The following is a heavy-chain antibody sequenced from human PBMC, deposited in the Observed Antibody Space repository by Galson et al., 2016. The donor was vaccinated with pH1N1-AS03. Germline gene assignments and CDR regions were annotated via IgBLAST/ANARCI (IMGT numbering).Heavy chain of an antibody. Sequence: SVKVSCKASGYTFSTYGVSWVRQAPGQGLEWMGWISGYDDDTNYAQYVAGRVTMTTDKSTSTVYMELRSLRSDDTAVYYCARDRGFRPDTFDIWGQGTWVTVSS. CDR2: ISGYDDDT. CDR1: GYTFSTYG. J-gene: IGHJ3*02. D-gene: IGHD2-15*01. V-gene: IGHV1-18*04. CDR3: ARDRGFRPDTFDI.